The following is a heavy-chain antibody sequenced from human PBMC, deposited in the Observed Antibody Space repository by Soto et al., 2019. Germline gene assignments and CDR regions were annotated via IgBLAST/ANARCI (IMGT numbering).Heavy chain of an antibody. Sequence: QVHLVQSGVEVKKPGASVKVSCKASGYSFVNYGITWVRQAPGQGREWMGWIRVHNGNTNYAQNFQGRVTMTTDTSTSTAYLELRSLRSDDTAVYYCVRDLDGSGSYYTGYWGPGTLVTVSS. D-gene: IGHD3-10*01. CDR3: VRDLDGSGSYYTGY. CDR1: GYSFVNYG. V-gene: IGHV1-18*01. J-gene: IGHJ4*02. CDR2: IRVHNGNT.